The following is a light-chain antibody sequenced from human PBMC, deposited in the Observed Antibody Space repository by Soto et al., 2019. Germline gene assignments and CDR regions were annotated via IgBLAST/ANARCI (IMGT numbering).Light chain of an antibody. Sequence: QSALTQPPSLSGTPGQRVTISCSGSSSNIAGNTVHWYQHLPGTAPKLLIYINDQRPSGVPGRFSASTSGTSASLAISGLQSDDEADYYCATWDDDLNAAVLGGGNQLTVL. J-gene: IGLJ7*01. V-gene: IGLV1-44*01. CDR1: SSNIAGNT. CDR2: IND. CDR3: ATWDDDLNAAV.